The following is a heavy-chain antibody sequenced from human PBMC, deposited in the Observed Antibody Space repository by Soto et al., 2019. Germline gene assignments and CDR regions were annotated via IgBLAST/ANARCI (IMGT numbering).Heavy chain of an antibody. CDR3: AREEGGGYDHRWFDP. V-gene: IGHV4-31*03. D-gene: IGHD5-12*01. CDR1: GGSISSGGYY. CDR2: IYYSGST. J-gene: IGHJ5*02. Sequence: QVQLQESGPGLVKPSQTLSLTCTVSGGSISSGGYYWSWIRQHPGKGLEWIGYIYYSGSTYYNPSLQSRITISVDTSKNQVSLKLSSVTSADTAVYYCAREEGGGYDHRWFDPWGQGTLVTVSS.